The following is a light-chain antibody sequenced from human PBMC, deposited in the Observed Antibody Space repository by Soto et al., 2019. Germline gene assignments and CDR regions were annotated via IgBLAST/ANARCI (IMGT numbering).Light chain of an antibody. CDR2: DAS. Sequence: DVQMAQSPSTLSASVGDRVTITCQASQDVTTWLAWYQQKPGKAPKLLIYDASSLESGVPSRFSGSGSGTEFTLTISSLQPDDFATYHCQQYKTYSLTFGGGTKVDIK. CDR1: QDVTTW. J-gene: IGKJ4*01. CDR3: QQYKTYSLT. V-gene: IGKV1-5*01.